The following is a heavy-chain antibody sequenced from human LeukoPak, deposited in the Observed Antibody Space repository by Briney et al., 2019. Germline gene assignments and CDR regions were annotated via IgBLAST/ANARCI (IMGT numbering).Heavy chain of an antibody. CDR1: GFTFSSYA. CDR3: AKTGDYFDSSGYYCPDAFDI. V-gene: IGHV3-23*01. D-gene: IGHD3-22*01. J-gene: IGHJ3*02. CDR2: ISSSGSNT. Sequence: GGSLRLSCAASGFTFSSYAMSWVRQAPGKGLEWVSAISSSGSNTYYADSVKGRFTISRDNSQNTLYLQMNSLRAEDTDVYYCAKTGDYFDSSGYYCPDAFDIWGRGTMVTVSS.